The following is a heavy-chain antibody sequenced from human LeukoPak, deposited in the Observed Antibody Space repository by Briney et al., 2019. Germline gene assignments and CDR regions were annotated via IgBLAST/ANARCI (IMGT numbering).Heavy chain of an antibody. CDR3: AKDLATVTPPYYYYYYMDV. Sequence: GGSLRLSCAASGFTFSSYGMHWVRQAPGKGLEWVAFIRYDGSNKYYADSVKGRFTISRDNSKNTLYLQMNSLRAEDTAVYYCAKDLATVTPPYYYYYYMDVWGKGTTVTVSS. V-gene: IGHV3-30*02. D-gene: IGHD4-11*01. J-gene: IGHJ6*03. CDR1: GFTFSSYG. CDR2: IRYDGSNK.